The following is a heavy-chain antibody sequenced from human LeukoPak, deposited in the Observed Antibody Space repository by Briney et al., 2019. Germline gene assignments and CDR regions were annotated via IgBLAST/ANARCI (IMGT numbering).Heavy chain of an antibody. CDR1: GGSISSYY. CDR3: ARGGNNYPPLMH. J-gene: IGHJ4*02. D-gene: IGHD4-11*01. V-gene: IGHV4-59*01. CDR2: IYYSGST. Sequence: SETLSLTCTVSGGSISSYYWSWIRQPPGKGLEWIGYIYYSGSTNYNPSLKSRVTISVDTSKNQFSLKLSSVTAADTAVYYCARGGNNYPPLMHWGQGTLVTVSS.